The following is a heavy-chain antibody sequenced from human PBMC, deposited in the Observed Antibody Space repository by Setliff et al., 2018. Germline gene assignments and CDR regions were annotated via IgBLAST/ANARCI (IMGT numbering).Heavy chain of an antibody. Sequence: KPSETLSLTCNVSGGSISSRTYYWSWIRQPAGKGLEWIGHIYTSWSTNYNPSLKSRVTMSVDTTKNQFSLKLMSVTAADTAVYYCAGSTVTQVDYWGQGTLVTVSS. CDR1: GGSISSRTYY. V-gene: IGHV4-61*09. J-gene: IGHJ4*02. D-gene: IGHD4-17*01. CDR2: IYTSWST. CDR3: AGSTVTQVDY.